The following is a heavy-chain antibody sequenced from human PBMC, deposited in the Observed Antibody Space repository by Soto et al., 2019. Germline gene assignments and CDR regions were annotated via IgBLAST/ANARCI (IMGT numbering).Heavy chain of an antibody. CDR3: AKDQFPYCSSSCSGVSDY. D-gene: IGHD2-2*01. V-gene: IGHV3-30*18. CDR1: GFTFSSYG. J-gene: IGHJ4*02. Sequence: LRLSCAASGFTFSSYGMHWVRLAPGKGLEWVALISYDGSNKYYADSVKGRFTVSRDNSKNTLYLQMNSLRDEDTAVYYCAKDQFPYCSSSCSGVSDYWGQGTLVTVSS. CDR2: ISYDGSNK.